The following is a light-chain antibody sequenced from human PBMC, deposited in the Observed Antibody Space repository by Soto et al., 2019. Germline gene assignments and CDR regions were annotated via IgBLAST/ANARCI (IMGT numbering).Light chain of an antibody. CDR1: QSINRNF. CDR3: QQYGAAPVT. J-gene: IGKJ1*01. V-gene: IGKV3-20*01. CDR2: DAS. Sequence: EIVLTQSPGTLSLSPGERATLSCRASQSINRNFLGWYQQKPGQAPRLLIYDASNRATGIPDRFSGSVSGTDFTLTITRLEPQDFAVYFCQQYGAAPVTFGRGTTVEIK.